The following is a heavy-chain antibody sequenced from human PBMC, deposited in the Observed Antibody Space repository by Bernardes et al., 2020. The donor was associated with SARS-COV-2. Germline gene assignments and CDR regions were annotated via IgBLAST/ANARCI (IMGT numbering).Heavy chain of an antibody. Sequence: SLRLSCAASGFTFNSYYMTWVRQAPGKGLEWVSSISSSTTYIYYADSVRGRFTISRDNAKNSLYLQMNSLRAGDTAVYFCAREVGTVPAAKDYFDYWGQGTLVTVTS. CDR1: GFTFNSYY. CDR3: AREVGTVPAAKDYFDY. CDR2: ISSSTTYI. D-gene: IGHD2-2*01. J-gene: IGHJ4*02. V-gene: IGHV3-21*06.